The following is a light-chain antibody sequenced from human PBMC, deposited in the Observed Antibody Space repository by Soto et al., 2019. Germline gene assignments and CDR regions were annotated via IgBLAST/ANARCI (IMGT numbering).Light chain of an antibody. Sequence: DIQMTQSPSTLSASVGDRVTITCRASQGINSWLAWYQQKPGKAPKLLIYDASSLESGVPSRFSGSGSGTEFTLTISSLQPDDFATYYCLQYNSYSRTFGQGTKVDI. CDR1: QGINSW. CDR3: LQYNSYSRT. J-gene: IGKJ1*01. V-gene: IGKV1-5*01. CDR2: DAS.